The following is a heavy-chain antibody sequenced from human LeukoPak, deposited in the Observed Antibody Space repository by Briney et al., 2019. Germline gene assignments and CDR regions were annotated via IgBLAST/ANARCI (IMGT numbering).Heavy chain of an antibody. V-gene: IGHV4-59*01. CDR2: IYYSGST. Sequence: SEALSLTCTVSGGSISTYYWSWIRQPPGKGLEWIGYIYYSGSTNYNPSLKSRVTISVDTSKNQFSLRLRSVTAADTAIYYCARDRAYFDYWGQGTLVTVSS. CDR3: ARDRAYFDY. CDR1: GGSISTYY. J-gene: IGHJ4*02.